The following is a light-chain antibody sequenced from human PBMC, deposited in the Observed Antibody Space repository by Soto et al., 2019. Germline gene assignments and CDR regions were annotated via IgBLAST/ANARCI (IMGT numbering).Light chain of an antibody. CDR1: NIGRKS. CDR2: YDD. Sequence: SYELTQPPSVSVAPGKTATITCGGNNIGRKSVHWYQQRPGQAPVMVIFYDDDRPSGIPERFSGSNSGNTATLTISRVEAGDEADYYCQVWDSDRDHGVFGGGTKVTVL. CDR3: QVWDSDRDHGV. V-gene: IGLV3-21*04. J-gene: IGLJ2*01.